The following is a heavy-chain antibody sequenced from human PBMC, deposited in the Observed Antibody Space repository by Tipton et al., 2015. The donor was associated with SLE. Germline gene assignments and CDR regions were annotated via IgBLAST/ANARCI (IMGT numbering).Heavy chain of an antibody. CDR3: ARGDMVVVPAAGGGYYYYMDV. CDR1: GGSISSGTYY. CDR2: IYTSGST. J-gene: IGHJ6*03. V-gene: IGHV4-61*02. Sequence: LVKPTETLSLTCTVSGGSISSGTYYWSWIRQPAGKGLEWIGRIYTSGSTNYSPSLKSRVTVSVDTTRNQFSLKLSSVTAADTAVYYCARGDMVVVPAAGGGYYYYMDVWGKGTTVTVSS. D-gene: IGHD2-2*01.